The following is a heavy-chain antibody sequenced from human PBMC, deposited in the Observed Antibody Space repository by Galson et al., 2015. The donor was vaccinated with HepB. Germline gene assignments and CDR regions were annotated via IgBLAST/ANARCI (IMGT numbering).Heavy chain of an antibody. CDR3: AKDRGTDCGGDCHSHCYYYGMDV. CDR1: GFTFSSYG. Sequence: SLRLSCAASGFTFSSYGMHWVRQAPGKGLEWVAVISYDGSNKYYADSVKGRFTISRDNSKTTLYLQMNSLRAEDTAAYYCAKDRGTDCGGDCHSHCYYYGMDVWGQGTTVTVSS. D-gene: IGHD2-21*02. V-gene: IGHV3-30*18. J-gene: IGHJ6*02. CDR2: ISYDGSNK.